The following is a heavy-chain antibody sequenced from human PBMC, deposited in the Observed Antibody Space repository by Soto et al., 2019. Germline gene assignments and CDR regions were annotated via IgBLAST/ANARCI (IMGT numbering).Heavy chain of an antibody. V-gene: IGHV1-69*13. CDR1: GGTFSSYA. D-gene: IGHD2-21*02. CDR2: IIPIFGTA. Sequence: SVKVSCKASGGTFSSYAISWVRQAPGQGLEWMGGIIPIFGTANYAQKFQGRVTITADESTSTAYMELSSLRSEDTALYYCARERHCGGDCLYFDYWGQGTLVTVSS. CDR3: ARERHCGGDCLYFDY. J-gene: IGHJ4*02.